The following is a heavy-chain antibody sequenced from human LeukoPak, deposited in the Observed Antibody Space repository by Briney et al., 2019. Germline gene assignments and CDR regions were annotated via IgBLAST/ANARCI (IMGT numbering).Heavy chain of an antibody. CDR3: AKEAPIHSYEDWFDP. D-gene: IGHD3-3*01. J-gene: IGHJ5*02. CDR1: GFTFSTYG. CDR2: ISGRDSYT. V-gene: IGHV3-23*01. Sequence: GGSLRLSCAASGFTFSTYGMSWVRQAPGKGLEWVSTISGRDSYTYYADSVKGRFTISRDNSKNTLYLQMNSLRAEDTAVYYCAKEAPIHSYEDWFDPWGQGTLVTVSS.